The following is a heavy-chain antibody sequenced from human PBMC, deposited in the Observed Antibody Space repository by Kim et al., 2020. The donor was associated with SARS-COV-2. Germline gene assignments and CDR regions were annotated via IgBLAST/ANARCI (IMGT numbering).Heavy chain of an antibody. V-gene: IGHV3-21*01. D-gene: IGHD6-19*01. CDR1: GFTFSSYS. Sequence: GGSLRLSCAASGFTFSSYSMNWVRQAPGKGLEWVSSISSSSSYIYYADSVKGRFTISRDNAKNSLYLQMNSLRAEDTAVYYCARDFTDSGWYSYYYGMDVWGQGTTVTVSS. CDR3: ARDFTDSGWYSYYYGMDV. J-gene: IGHJ6*02. CDR2: ISSSSSYI.